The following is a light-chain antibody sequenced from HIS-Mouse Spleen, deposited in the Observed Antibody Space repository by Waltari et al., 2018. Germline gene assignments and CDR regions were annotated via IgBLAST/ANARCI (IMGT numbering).Light chain of an antibody. Sequence: DIQMTQSPSSLSASVVDRVTITCRASQDISNDLNWYQQKPGKAPKLLIYDASNLETGVPSRFSGSGSGTDFTFTISSLQPEDIATYYCQQYDNHPLTFGGGTKVEIK. CDR3: QQYDNHPLT. CDR1: QDISND. CDR2: DAS. V-gene: IGKV1-33*01. J-gene: IGKJ4*01.